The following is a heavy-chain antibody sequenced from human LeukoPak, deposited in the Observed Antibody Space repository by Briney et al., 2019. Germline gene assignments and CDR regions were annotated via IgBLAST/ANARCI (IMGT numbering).Heavy chain of an antibody. Sequence: PSETLSLTCAVSGGSISSSNWWSWVRQPPGKGLEWIGEIYHSGSTNYNPSLKSRVTISVDKSKNQFSLKLSSVTAADTAVYYCARKMYYYDSSGYPNWFDPWGQGTLVTVSS. CDR2: IYHSGST. CDR3: ARKMYYYDSSGYPNWFDP. D-gene: IGHD3-22*01. J-gene: IGHJ5*02. V-gene: IGHV4-4*02. CDR1: GGSISSSNW.